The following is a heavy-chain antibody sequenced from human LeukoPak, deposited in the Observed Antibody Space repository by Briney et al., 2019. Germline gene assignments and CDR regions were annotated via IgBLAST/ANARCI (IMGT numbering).Heavy chain of an antibody. CDR3: ARVQGIHYYGSGSYYKDYYYYMDV. CDR1: GGSISSYY. D-gene: IGHD3-10*01. V-gene: IGHV4-59*01. J-gene: IGHJ6*03. CDR2: IYYSGST. Sequence: SETLSLTCTVSGGSISSYYWSWIRQPPGKGLEWIGYIYYSGSTNYNPSLKSRVTISVDTSKNQFSLKLSSVTAADTAVYYCARVQGIHYYGSGSYYKDYYYYMDVWGKGTTVTVSS.